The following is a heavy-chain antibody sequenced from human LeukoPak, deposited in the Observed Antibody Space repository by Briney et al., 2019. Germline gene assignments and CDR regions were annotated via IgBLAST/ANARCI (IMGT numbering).Heavy chain of an antibody. Sequence: PGGSLRLSCAASGFTFSTFWMSWVRQAPGKGLDWVANIKQDGSETYYVDSVKGRFTVSRDNAKNSLYLQMNILRIEDTAVYYCARDKIMGASLFDYWGQGSLVTVSS. CDR3: ARDKIMGASLFDY. D-gene: IGHD3-16*01. V-gene: IGHV3-7*01. CDR1: GFTFSTFW. J-gene: IGHJ4*02. CDR2: IKQDGSET.